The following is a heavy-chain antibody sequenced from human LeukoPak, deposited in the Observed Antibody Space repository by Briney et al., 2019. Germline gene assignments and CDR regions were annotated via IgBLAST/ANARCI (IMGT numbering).Heavy chain of an antibody. CDR3: ARYCTSISCYENVDY. Sequence: GGALRLSCTASGFTFSSYSMNGVRPAPGRGLGWVSYISTGSSTIYYADSVKGRFTLSRDNAKNSLYLQMYSLRDEDTAVYYCARYCTSISCYENVDYWGQGTLVPVPS. CDR1: GFTFSSYS. CDR2: ISTGSSTI. J-gene: IGHJ4*02. V-gene: IGHV3-48*02. D-gene: IGHD2-2*01.